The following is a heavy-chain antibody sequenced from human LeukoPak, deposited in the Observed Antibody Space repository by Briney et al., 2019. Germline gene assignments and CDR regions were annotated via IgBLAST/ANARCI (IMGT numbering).Heavy chain of an antibody. J-gene: IGHJ4*02. CDR1: GGSISSYY. CDR3: ARIGSYYDFWSGSQTYYFDY. V-gene: IGHV4-59*08. CDR2: IYYSGST. Sequence: PSETLSLTCTVSGGSISSYYWSWIRQPPGKGLEWIGYIYYSGSTNYSPSLKSRVTISVDTSKNQFSLKLCSVTAADTAVYYCARIGSYYDFWSGSQTYYFDYWGQGTLVTVSS. D-gene: IGHD3-3*01.